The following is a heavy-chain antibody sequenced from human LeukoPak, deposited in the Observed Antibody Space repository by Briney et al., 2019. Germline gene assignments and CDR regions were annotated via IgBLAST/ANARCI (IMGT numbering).Heavy chain of an antibody. D-gene: IGHD3-22*01. CDR2: INHTGST. CDR1: GGSLSRSNW. CDR3: ARAPSDYYDSSGYYYFDY. V-gene: IGHV4-4*02. J-gene: IGHJ4*02. Sequence: SETLSLTCAVSGGSLSRSNWWNWVRQPPGKGLEWIGEINHTGSTNYNPSLKRRVTISVDTSKNQFSLKLSSVTAADTAVYYCARAPSDYYDSSGYYYFDYWGQGTLVTVSS.